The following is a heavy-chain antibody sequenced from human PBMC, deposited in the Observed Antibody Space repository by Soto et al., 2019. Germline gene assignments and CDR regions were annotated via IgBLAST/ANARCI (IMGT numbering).Heavy chain of an antibody. Sequence: PSETLCLTCAVSGGSISSGGYSWSWIRQPPGKGLEWVGYIYHSGSTYYNPSLKSRVTISVDRSKNQFSLKLSSVTAADTAVYYCARGMTTVTTLDYWGQGTLVTVSS. V-gene: IGHV4-30-2*01. J-gene: IGHJ4*02. CDR1: GGSISSGGYS. D-gene: IGHD4-4*01. CDR3: ARGMTTVTTLDY. CDR2: IYHSGST.